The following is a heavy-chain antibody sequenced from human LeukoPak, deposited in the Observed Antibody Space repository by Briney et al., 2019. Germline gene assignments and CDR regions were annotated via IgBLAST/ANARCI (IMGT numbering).Heavy chain of an antibody. D-gene: IGHD3-22*01. CDR1: GGSISSYY. Sequence: SETLSLTCTVPGGSISSYYWSWIRQPPGKGLGGIGHIYYSGSANYNPSLKSRVTISVDTSKNQFSLKLSSVTAADTAVYYCARAHYYDSSGPYYYGMDVWGQGTTVTVSS. CDR3: ARAHYYDSSGPYYYGMDV. CDR2: IYYSGSA. J-gene: IGHJ6*02. V-gene: IGHV4-59*01.